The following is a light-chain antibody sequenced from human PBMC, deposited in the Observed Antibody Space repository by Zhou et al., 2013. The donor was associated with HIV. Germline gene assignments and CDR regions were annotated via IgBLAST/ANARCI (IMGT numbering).Light chain of an antibody. CDR2: GAS. J-gene: IGKJ4*01. V-gene: IGKV1-27*01. CDR1: QSIGIY. Sequence: DIQLTQSPPSLSASVGDRVSITCRASQSIGIYLNWYQQKAGKAPKLLIYGASTLQSGVPPRFSGSGSGTDFTLTISSLQPEDVATYYCQKYNSAPLTFGGGPRWRSN. CDR3: QKYNSAPLT.